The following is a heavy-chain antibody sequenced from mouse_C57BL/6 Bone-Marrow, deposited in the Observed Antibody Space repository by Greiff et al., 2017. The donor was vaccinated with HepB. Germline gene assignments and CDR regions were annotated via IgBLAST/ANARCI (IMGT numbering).Heavy chain of an antibody. V-gene: IGHV1-74*01. Sequence: QVQLQQPGAELVKPGASVKVSCKASGYTFTSYWMHWVKQRPGQGLEWIGRIHPSDSDTNYNQKFKGKATLTVDKSSSTAYMQLGSLTSEDSAVYYCAIVPNYYGSSPWFAYWGQGTLVTVSA. CDR3: AIVPNYYGSSPWFAY. CDR2: IHPSDSDT. J-gene: IGHJ3*01. D-gene: IGHD1-1*01. CDR1: GYTFTSYW.